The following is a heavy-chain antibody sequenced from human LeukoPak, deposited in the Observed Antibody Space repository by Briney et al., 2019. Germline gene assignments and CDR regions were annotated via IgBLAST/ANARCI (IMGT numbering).Heavy chain of an antibody. J-gene: IGHJ3*02. Sequence: PGGSLRLSCAASGFTFSSCAMSWVRQAPGKGLEWVSAISGSGGSTCYADSVKGRFTISRDNSKNTLYLQMNSLRAEDTAVYYCAKDQGQQLVPDAFDIWGQGTMVTVSS. V-gene: IGHV3-23*01. D-gene: IGHD6-13*01. CDR2: ISGSGGST. CDR3: AKDQGQQLVPDAFDI. CDR1: GFTFSSCA.